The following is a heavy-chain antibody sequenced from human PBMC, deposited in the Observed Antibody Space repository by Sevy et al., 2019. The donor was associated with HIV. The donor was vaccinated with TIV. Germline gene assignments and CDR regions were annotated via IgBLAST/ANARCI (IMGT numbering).Heavy chain of an antibody. CDR2: FSFGCGKI. CDR3: ASEECSRPRDY. CDR1: GFAFHEYS. D-gene: IGHD3-3*01. J-gene: IGHJ4*02. V-gene: IGHV3-23*01. Sequence: GGSLRLSCAASGFAFHEYSMSWIRQAPGKGLEWVATFSFGCGKINYADSVKGRFTISRDNSKNSFYLQMDNLRVEDTALTTCASEECSRPRDYWGQATRVTVSS.